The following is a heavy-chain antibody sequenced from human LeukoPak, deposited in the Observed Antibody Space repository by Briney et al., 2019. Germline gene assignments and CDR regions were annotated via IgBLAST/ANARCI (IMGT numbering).Heavy chain of an antibody. V-gene: IGHV3-30*04. CDR1: GFTFSSHA. J-gene: IGHJ4*02. Sequence: GGSLRLSCAASGFTFSSHAMHWVRQAPGKGLEWVAVISYDGSNKYYADSVKGRFTISRDNSKNTLYLQMNSLRAEDTAVDYCARDPGYCTNGVCYRAPKRPLADYWGQGTLVTVSS. D-gene: IGHD2-8*01. CDR2: ISYDGSNK. CDR3: ARDPGYCTNGVCYRAPKRPLADY.